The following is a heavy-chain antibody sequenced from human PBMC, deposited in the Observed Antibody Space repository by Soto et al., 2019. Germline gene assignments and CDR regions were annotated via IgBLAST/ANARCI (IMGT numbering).Heavy chain of an antibody. CDR3: GRAPVSGTILSI. CDR2: TSASGRT. D-gene: IGHD3-16*01. Sequence: SETLSLTCTVSGDSVSSDTYYWTWLRQPPGKGLEYIGFTSASGRTNYNPSLRSRVTISIDTSKNQFSLNLRSVMPADTAVYYCGRAPVSGTILSIWGQGALVTVSS. V-gene: IGHV4-61*01. CDR1: GDSVSSDTYY. J-gene: IGHJ4*02.